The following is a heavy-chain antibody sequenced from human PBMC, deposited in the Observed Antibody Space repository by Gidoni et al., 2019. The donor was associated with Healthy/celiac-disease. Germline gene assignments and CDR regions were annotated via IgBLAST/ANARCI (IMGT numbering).Heavy chain of an antibody. Sequence: QVQLVESGGGVVQPGRSLRLSCAASGFTFSSYGMHWGRQAPGKGLEWVAVIWYDGSNKYYADSVKGRFTISRDNSKNTLYLQMNSLRAEDTAVYYCARCSYYDFWSGYGGYYYYMDVWGKGTTVTVSS. CDR2: IWYDGSNK. D-gene: IGHD3-3*01. V-gene: IGHV3-33*01. CDR3: ARCSYYDFWSGYGGYYYYMDV. J-gene: IGHJ6*03. CDR1: GFTFSSYG.